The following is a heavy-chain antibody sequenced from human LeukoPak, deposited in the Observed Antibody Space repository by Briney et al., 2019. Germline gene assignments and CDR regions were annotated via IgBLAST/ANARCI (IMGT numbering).Heavy chain of an antibody. V-gene: IGHV3-48*01. CDR2: ISSSSSTI. CDR3: ARAGWSSRGY. Sequence: SGGSLRLSCAASGFTFSSYSMNWVRQAPGKGLEWVSYISSSSSTIYYADSVKGRFTISRDNAKNSLYLQMNSLRAEDTAVYYCARAGWSSRGYWGQGTLVTVSS. D-gene: IGHD6-13*01. CDR1: GFTFSSYS. J-gene: IGHJ4*02.